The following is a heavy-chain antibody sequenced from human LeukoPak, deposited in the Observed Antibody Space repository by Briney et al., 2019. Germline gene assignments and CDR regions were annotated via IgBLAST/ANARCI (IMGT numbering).Heavy chain of an antibody. CDR1: GYTFTGYY. CDR2: INPNSGGT. J-gene: IGHJ6*03. CDR3: ARVGYYYGSGQGYYYMDV. D-gene: IGHD3-10*01. V-gene: IGHV1-2*02. Sequence: ASVKVSCKASGYTFTGYYMHWVRQAPGQGLEWMGWINPNSGGTNYAQKFQGRVTMTRDTSISTAYMELSRLRSDDTAVYYCARVGYYYGSGQGYYYMDVWGKGTTVTVSS.